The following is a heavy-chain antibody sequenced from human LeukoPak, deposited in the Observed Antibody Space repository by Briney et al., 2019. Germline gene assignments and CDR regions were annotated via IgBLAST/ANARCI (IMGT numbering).Heavy chain of an antibody. V-gene: IGHV4-59*08. CDR1: GDSISSYY. J-gene: IGHJ4*02. Sequence: SETLSLTCTVSGDSISSYYWSWIRKPPGKGLEWIGYIFYNGRTNYNTSLKSRLTISVDTSKNQFSLRLSSVTAADTAVYYCARGVYIAAAQYGYWGQGTLVTVSS. CDR2: IFYNGRT. D-gene: IGHD6-13*01. CDR3: ARGVYIAAAQYGY.